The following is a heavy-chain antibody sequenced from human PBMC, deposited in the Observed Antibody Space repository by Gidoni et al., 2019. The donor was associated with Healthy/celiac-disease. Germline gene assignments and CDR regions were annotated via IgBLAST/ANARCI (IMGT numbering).Heavy chain of an antibody. V-gene: IGHV2-5*02. CDR1: GFSLSTSGVG. Sequence: QITLKESGPTLVTPTQTLTLTCTFSGFSLSTSGVGVGWIRQPPGKSLEWLALIYWDADKRYSPSLKSRLTITTDTSKNQVVLTMTNMDPVDTATYYCAHRGVDTAIAYWGQGTLVTVSS. CDR3: AHRGVDTAIAY. J-gene: IGHJ4*02. D-gene: IGHD5-18*01. CDR2: IYWDADK.